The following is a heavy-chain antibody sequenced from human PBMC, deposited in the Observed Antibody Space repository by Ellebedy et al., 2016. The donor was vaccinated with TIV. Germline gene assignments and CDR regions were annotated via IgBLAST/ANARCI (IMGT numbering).Heavy chain of an antibody. CDR3: ATWSVGYFDY. Sequence: MPSETLSLTCTVSGGSISSYYWSWIRQPPGKGLEWIGYIYYSGSTNYNPSLKSRVTISVDRSKNQFSLKLSSVTAADTAVYYCATWSVGYFDYWGQGTLVTVSS. D-gene: IGHD2-8*01. CDR2: IYYSGST. V-gene: IGHV4-59*08. CDR1: GGSISSYY. J-gene: IGHJ4*02.